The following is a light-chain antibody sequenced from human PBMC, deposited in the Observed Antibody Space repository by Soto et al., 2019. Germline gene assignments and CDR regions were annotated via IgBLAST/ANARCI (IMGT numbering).Light chain of an antibody. J-gene: IGKJ1*01. V-gene: IGKV1-8*01. Sequence: AIRMTQSPSSLSASTGDRVTITCRASQGISSYLAWYQQKPGKAPKLLIYAASTLQSGVPSRFGGSGSGTDFTLTISCLQSEDFATYYCQQYYSYPGWTFGQGTKVEIK. CDR1: QGISSY. CDR2: AAS. CDR3: QQYYSYPGWT.